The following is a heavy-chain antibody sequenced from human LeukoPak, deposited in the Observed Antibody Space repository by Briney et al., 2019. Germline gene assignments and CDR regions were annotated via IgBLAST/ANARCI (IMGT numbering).Heavy chain of an antibody. CDR3: ARAGCSSTSCYTGDFDY. V-gene: IGHV1-2*02. J-gene: IGHJ4*02. CDR2: INPNSGGT. D-gene: IGHD2-2*02. Sequence: GASVKVSCKASGYTFTGYYMHWVRQAPGQGLEWMGWINPNSGGTNYAQKFQGRVTMTRDTSISTAYMELSRLRSDDTAVYYCARAGCSSTSCYTGDFDYWGQGTLVTVSS. CDR1: GYTFTGYY.